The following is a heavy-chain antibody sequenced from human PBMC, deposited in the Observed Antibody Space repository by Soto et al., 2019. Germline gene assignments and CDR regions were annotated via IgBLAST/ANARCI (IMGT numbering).Heavy chain of an antibody. CDR3: ARRGIAVAGRDAFDI. V-gene: IGHV1-69*02. D-gene: IGHD6-19*01. J-gene: IGHJ3*02. CDR1: GGTFSSYT. CDR2: IIPSLGIA. Sequence: QVQLVQSGAEVKKPGSSVKVSCKASGGTFSSYTISWVRQAPGQGLEWMGRIIPSLGIANYAQKFQGRVTITADKSTSTAYMELSSLRSEDTAVYYCARRGIAVAGRDAFDIWGQGTMVTVSS.